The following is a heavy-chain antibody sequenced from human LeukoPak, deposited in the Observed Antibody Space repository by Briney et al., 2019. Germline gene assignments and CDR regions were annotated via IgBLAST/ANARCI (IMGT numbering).Heavy chain of an antibody. CDR2: IRYDGSNK. Sequence: GGSLRLSCAASGFTFSSYGMHWVRQAPGKGLEWVAFIRYDGSNKYYADSVKGRFTISRDNAKNSLFLQMNSLRAEDTAIYYCARQTIIYGDYSDYWGQGTLVTVSS. V-gene: IGHV3-30*02. CDR1: GFTFSSYG. D-gene: IGHD4/OR15-4a*01. J-gene: IGHJ4*02. CDR3: ARQTIIYGDYSDY.